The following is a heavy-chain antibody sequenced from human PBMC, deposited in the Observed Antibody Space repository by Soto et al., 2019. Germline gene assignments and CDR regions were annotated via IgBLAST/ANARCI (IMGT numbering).Heavy chain of an antibody. CDR3: ARTYCSSTSCSFDY. J-gene: IGHJ4*02. D-gene: IGHD2-2*01. Sequence: QVQLQQWGAGLLKPSETLSLTCAVYGGSFSRYYWSWIRQPPGKGLEWIGEINHSGSTNYNPSLRSRVTISADTSKNQFSLKLSSVTAADTAVYYCARTYCSSTSCSFDYWGQGTLVTVSS. V-gene: IGHV4-34*01. CDR2: INHSGST. CDR1: GGSFSRYY.